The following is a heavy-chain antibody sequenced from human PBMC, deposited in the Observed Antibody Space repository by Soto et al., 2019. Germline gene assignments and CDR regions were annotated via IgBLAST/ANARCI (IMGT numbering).Heavy chain of an antibody. V-gene: IGHV1-69*12. CDR1: GGTFSSYA. CDR3: ARDHWDIVLVPAAYGMDV. J-gene: IGHJ6*02. Sequence: QVQLVQSGAEVKKPGSSVTVSCKASGGTFSSYAISWVRQAPGQGLEWMGGIIPIFGTANYAQKFQGRVTITADESTSTAYMELSSLRSEDTAVYYCARDHWDIVLVPAAYGMDVWGQGPTVTVSS. D-gene: IGHD2-2*01. CDR2: IIPIFGTA.